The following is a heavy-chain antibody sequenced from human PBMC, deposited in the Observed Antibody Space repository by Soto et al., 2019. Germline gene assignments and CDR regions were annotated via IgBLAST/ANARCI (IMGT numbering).Heavy chain of an antibody. V-gene: IGHV3-33*01. CDR2: IWYDGTNK. CDR3: ARDRVIITPSFDY. J-gene: IGHJ4*02. CDR1: GFTFSSFG. Sequence: QAGGSLRLSCAASGFTFSSFGMHWVRQAPGKGLEWVAVIWYDGTNKYYADSVKGRFTISRDNSRNTLYLQMSSLRAEDTAVYYCARDRVIITPSFDYWGQGTLVTVSS. D-gene: IGHD3-22*01.